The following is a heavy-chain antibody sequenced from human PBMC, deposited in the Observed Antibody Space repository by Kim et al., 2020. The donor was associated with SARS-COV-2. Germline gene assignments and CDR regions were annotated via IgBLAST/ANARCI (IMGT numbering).Heavy chain of an antibody. J-gene: IGHJ3*02. D-gene: IGHD3-22*01. CDR1: GGTFSSYA. Sequence: SVMVSCKASGGTFSSYAISWVRQAPGQGLEWMGGIIPIFGTANYAQKFQGRVTITADESTSTAYMELSSLRSEDTAVYYCARVITMIVGWLFPYDAFDIWGQGTMVTVSS. CDR2: IIPIFGTA. CDR3: ARVITMIVGWLFPYDAFDI. V-gene: IGHV1-69*13.